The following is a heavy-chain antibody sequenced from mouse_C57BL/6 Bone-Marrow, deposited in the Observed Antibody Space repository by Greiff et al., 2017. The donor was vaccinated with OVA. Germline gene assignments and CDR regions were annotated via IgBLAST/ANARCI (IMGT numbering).Heavy chain of an antibody. J-gene: IGHJ2*01. V-gene: IGHV1-59*01. Sequence: QVQLQQPGAELVRPGTSVKLSCKASGYTFTSYWMHWVKQRPGQGLEWIGVIDPSDSYTNYNQKFKGKATLTVDTSSSTAYMQLSSLTSEDSAVYYCAKKSYFDYWGQGTTLTVCS. CDR3: AKKSYFDY. CDR1: GYTFTSYW. CDR2: IDPSDSYT.